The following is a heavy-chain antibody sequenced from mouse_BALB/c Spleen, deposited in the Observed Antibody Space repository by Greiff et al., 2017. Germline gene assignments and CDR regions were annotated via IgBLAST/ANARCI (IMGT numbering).Heavy chain of an antibody. D-gene: IGHD1-1*02. Sequence: VQLVESGGGLVKPGGSLKLSCAASGFTFSSYTMSWVRQTPEKRLEWVATISSGGGNTYYPDSVKGRFTISRDNAKNNLYLQMSSLRSEDTALYYCARYGGNYFDYWGQGTTLTVSS. V-gene: IGHV5-9*03. J-gene: IGHJ2*01. CDR1: GFTFSSYT. CDR3: ARYGGNYFDY. CDR2: ISSGGGNT.